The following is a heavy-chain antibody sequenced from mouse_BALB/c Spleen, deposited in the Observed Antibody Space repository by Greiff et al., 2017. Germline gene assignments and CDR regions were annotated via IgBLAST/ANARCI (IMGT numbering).Heavy chain of an antibody. CDR3: ISDMHGPFAY. CDR1: GYTFTSYW. D-gene: IGHD6-5*01. J-gene: IGHJ3*01. CDR2: IYPSDSYT. Sequence: QVQLQQSGAELVRPGASVKLSCKASGYTFTSYWINWVKQRPGQGLEWIGNIYPSDSYTNYNQKFKDKATLTVDKSSSTAYMQLSSPTSEDSAVYYCISDMHGPFAYWGQGTLVTVSA. V-gene: IGHV1-69*02.